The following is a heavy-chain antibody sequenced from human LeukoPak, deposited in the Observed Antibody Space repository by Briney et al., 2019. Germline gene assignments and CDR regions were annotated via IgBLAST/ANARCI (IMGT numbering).Heavy chain of an antibody. CDR1: GGTFSSYA. CDR3: ARGAGVLTGYYTSPPLFDY. V-gene: IGHV1-69*01. D-gene: IGHD3-9*01. CDR2: IIPTFGTA. Sequence: PVASVKVSCKASGGTFSSYAISWVRQAPGQGLEWMGGIIPTFGTANYAQKFQGRVTITADESTSTAYMELSSLRSEDTAVYYCARGAGVLTGYYTSPPLFDYWGQGTLVTVSS. J-gene: IGHJ4*02.